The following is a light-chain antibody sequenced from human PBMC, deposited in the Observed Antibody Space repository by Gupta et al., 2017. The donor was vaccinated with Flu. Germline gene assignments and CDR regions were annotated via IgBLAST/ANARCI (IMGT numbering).Light chain of an antibody. J-gene: IGKJ1*01. Sequence: PPGQTASVTGKVTKCVRASNNIKTYLGWYQQKPGKPPKLLLSTASIRQSGVPARFIGSGSGTDFTLSIRSLQPEDLAAYYCQQTYSYPWTFGRGTKVEL. CDR1: NNIKTY. CDR3: QQTYSYPWT. V-gene: IGKV1-39*01. CDR2: TAS.